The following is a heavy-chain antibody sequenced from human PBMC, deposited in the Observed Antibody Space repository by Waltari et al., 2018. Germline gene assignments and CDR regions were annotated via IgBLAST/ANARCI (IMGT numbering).Heavy chain of an antibody. V-gene: IGHV4-30-4*07. Sequence: QVQLRESGPGLVKASETLSLTCSVSGGSVRSSGYSWNWVRQPPGKGLEWIGNIKNSGTNSNPALKSRLVISRDTSKNVFSLELTSVTAADTAVYFCATESTYGFDAWGRGILVTVSS. CDR2: IKNSGT. CDR1: GGSVRSSGYS. D-gene: IGHD3-10*01. CDR3: ATESTYGFDA. J-gene: IGHJ5*02.